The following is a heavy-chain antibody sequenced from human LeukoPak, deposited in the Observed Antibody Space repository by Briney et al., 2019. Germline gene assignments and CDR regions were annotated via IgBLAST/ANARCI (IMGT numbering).Heavy chain of an antibody. D-gene: IGHD5-18*01. CDR2: IYYSGRT. Sequence: SETLSLTCTVSGVSISSSDYYWGWVRQPPGKGLEWIGSIYYSGRTYYNTPLKSRVTISEDTSKNQFSLKLSFVTAADSAVYYCARHRTVINRYGPYDAFDIRGQGTMVTVSS. J-gene: IGHJ3*02. CDR3: ARHRTVINRYGPYDAFDI. CDR1: GVSISSSDYY. V-gene: IGHV4-39*01.